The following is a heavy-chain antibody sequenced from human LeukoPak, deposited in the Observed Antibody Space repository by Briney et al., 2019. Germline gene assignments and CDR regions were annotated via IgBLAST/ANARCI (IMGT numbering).Heavy chain of an antibody. J-gene: IGHJ5*02. CDR2: INHSGST. V-gene: IGHV4-34*01. CDR1: GGSFSGYY. CDR3: ASTAVQNNWFDP. Sequence: SETLSLTCAVYGGSFSGYYWSWIRQPPGKGLEWIGEINHSGSTNYNPSLKSRVTISVDTSKNQFSLKLSSVTAADTAVYYCASTAVQNNWFDPWGQGALVTVSS.